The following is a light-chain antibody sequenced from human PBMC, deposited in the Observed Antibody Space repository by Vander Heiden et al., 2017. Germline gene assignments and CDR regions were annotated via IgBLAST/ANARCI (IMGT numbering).Light chain of an antibody. CDR3: QQYYTTPHT. Sequence: TINCKSSQSVLHSSNNKNYLAWYQQKPGQPPKLLIYWASTRESGVPDRFSGSGSGTDFTLAISSLQAEDVAVYYCQQYYTTPHTFGQGTKLEIK. CDR2: WAS. V-gene: IGKV4-1*01. J-gene: IGKJ2*01. CDR1: QSVLHSSNNKNY.